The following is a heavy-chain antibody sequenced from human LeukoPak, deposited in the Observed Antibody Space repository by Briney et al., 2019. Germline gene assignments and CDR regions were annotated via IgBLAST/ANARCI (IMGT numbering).Heavy chain of an antibody. D-gene: IGHD6-19*01. Sequence: ASVKVSCKSSGYTSTSYYIHWVRQAPGQGLEWMGIISPSGGGTGYAQNFQGRVTMTRDTSTSTVYMEPSSLRSEDTAVYFCARGGPQWLVLRKRFYFDSWGQGTLVTVSS. CDR3: ARGGPQWLVLRKRFYFDS. CDR2: ISPSGGGT. V-gene: IGHV1-46*01. J-gene: IGHJ4*02. CDR1: GYTSTSYY.